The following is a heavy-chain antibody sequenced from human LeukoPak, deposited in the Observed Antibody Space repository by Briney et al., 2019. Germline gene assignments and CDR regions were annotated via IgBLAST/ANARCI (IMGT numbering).Heavy chain of an antibody. J-gene: IGHJ4*02. V-gene: IGHV1-2*02. CDR3: ARRTSRGYSDY. CDR2: INPDRGCT. Sequence: AASVKVSCKASGYTFTGFCIHWVRQAPGQGLEWMGWINPDRGCTHYAQKFEGRITMTRDTSTSTVYMELSSLRSEDTAVYYCARRTSRGYSDYWGQGTLVTVSS. CDR1: GYTFTGFC. D-gene: IGHD1-14*01.